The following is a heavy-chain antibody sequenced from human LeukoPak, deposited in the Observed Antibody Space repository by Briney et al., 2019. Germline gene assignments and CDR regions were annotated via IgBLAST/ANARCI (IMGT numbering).Heavy chain of an antibody. CDR3: ARSAYCSGGSCYSSYFDY. Sequence: SETLSLTCTVSGGSISSYYWSWIRQPPGKGLEWIAYIYYSGSTNYNPSLKSRVTISVDTSKNQFSLKLSSVTAADTAVYYCARSAYCSGGSCYSSYFDYWGQGTLVTVSS. D-gene: IGHD2-15*01. J-gene: IGHJ4*02. CDR1: GGSISSYY. V-gene: IGHV4-59*08. CDR2: IYYSGST.